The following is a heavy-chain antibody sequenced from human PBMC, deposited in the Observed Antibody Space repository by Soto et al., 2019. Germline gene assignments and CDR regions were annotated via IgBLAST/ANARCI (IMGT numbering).Heavy chain of an antibody. D-gene: IGHD2-2*01. J-gene: IGHJ6*02. CDR2: MNPNSGNT. Sequence: QVQLVQSGAEVKKPGASVKVSCKASGYTFTSYDINWVRQATGQGLEWMGWMNPNSGNTGYAQKFQARGTMTRNTSISTAYMELSSLKSEDTAVYYCAGGLEYAGMAVGGRGTTGPAAS. V-gene: IGHV1-8*01. CDR3: AGGLEYAGMAV. CDR1: GYTFTSYD.